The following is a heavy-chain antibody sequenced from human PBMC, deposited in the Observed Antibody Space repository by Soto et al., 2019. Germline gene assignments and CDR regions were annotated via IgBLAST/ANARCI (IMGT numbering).Heavy chain of an antibody. CDR2: MFPLTAIP. J-gene: IGHJ4*02. V-gene: IGHV1-69*02. CDR3: ARGPLVVLNYFES. CDR1: GGTFRNYP. Sequence: QVQLVQSGTEVKKPGSSVKVSCKASGGTFRNYPINWVRQAPGQGIEWMGSMFPLTAIPDYAQNFQARLTISANNSTSTAYMELTILTSDDTAMYFCARGPLVVLNYFESWRQGTLVTVSS.